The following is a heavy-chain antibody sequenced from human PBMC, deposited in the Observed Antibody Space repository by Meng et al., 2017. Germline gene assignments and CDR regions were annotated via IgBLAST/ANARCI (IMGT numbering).Heavy chain of an antibody. J-gene: IGHJ4*02. Sequence: QVRGVGSGGDVVRPGRTLTLSCAASGFIFSNYEMHWVRQAPGKGLGWVACITKDGSRKYYLGSVRGRFTISRDNSKNTLYLEMNSLRSEDTALYYCARDFDYWGQGTLVTVSS. CDR3: ARDFDY. V-gene: IGHV3-30*16. CDR2: ITKDGSRK. CDR1: GFIFSNYE.